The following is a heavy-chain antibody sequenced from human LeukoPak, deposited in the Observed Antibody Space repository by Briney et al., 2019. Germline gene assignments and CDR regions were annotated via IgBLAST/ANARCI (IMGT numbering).Heavy chain of an antibody. CDR2: INHSGST. CDR3: ARAGYCSGGSFLDAFDI. CDR1: GGSFSGYY. V-gene: IGHV4-34*01. J-gene: IGHJ3*02. D-gene: IGHD2-15*01. Sequence: SETLSLTCAVYGGSFSGYYWSWIRQPPGKGLEWIGEINHSGSTNYNPSLKSRVTISVDTSKNQFSLKLSSVTAADTAVYYCARAGYCSGGSFLDAFDIWGQGTMVTVSS.